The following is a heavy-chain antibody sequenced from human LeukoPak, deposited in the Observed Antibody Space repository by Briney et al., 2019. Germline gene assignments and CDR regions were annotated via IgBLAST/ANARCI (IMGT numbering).Heavy chain of an antibody. CDR2: IYHSGST. D-gene: IGHD3-10*01. J-gene: IGHJ5*02. Sequence: SETLSLTCTVSGGSVSSGSYYWTWIRQPPGKELEWIGDIYHSGSTNYNPSLKSRVTISVDTSKNQFSLNLRFVTAADTAVYHCAGSPIFRYAYGSGMRGWFDPWGQGTLVTVSS. V-gene: IGHV4-61*01. CDR3: AGSPIFRYAYGSGMRGWFDP. CDR1: GGSVSSGSYY.